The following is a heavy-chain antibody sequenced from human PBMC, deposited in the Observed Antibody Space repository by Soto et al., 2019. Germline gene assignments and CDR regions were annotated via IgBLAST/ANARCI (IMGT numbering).Heavy chain of an antibody. D-gene: IGHD2-15*01. Sequence: ASVKVSCKDSGYTFTNFEINCVLQATGQWPDWMGCTNTKTTNTDYAQKFQGRVTMTSNASIGTAFMELSSLRYEDTAVYYCTRGRSGGPWGQGTTVTVSS. CDR2: TNTKTTNT. CDR1: GYTFTNFE. J-gene: IGHJ6*02. CDR3: TRGRSGGP. V-gene: IGHV1-8*02.